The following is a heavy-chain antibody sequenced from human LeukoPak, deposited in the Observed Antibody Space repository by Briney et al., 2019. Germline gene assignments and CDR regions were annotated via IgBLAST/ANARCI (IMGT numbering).Heavy chain of an antibody. D-gene: IGHD6-19*01. CDR1: GFTFNRDW. CDR3: ATKEPSTSGWSY. J-gene: IGHJ4*02. CDR2: IKEDGSEK. Sequence: GSLRLSCAASGFTFNRDWTAWVRQAPGKGLEWVANIKEDGSEKNYVDSVKGRFTISRDNAVNSMYLQMNDLRAEDTGVYYCATKEPSTSGWSYWGQGTLITVSS. V-gene: IGHV3-7*01.